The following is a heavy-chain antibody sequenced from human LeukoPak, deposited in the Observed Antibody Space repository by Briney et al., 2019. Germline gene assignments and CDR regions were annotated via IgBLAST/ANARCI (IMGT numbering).Heavy chain of an antibody. V-gene: IGHV5-10-1*01. CDR1: GYRFTSYW. J-gene: IGHJ5*02. CDR3: AQSRITGTTDWFDP. D-gene: IGHD1-7*01. Sequence: GESLKISCKGSGYRFTSYWISWVRQMPGEVMEWIGRFDPSDSYTNYSPSFQGHVTISADKSISTAYLQWSSLKASDNAMYYCAQSRITGTTDWFDPWGQGTLVTVSS. CDR2: FDPSDSYT.